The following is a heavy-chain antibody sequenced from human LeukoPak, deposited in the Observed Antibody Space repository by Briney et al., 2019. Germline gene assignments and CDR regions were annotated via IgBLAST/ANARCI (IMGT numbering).Heavy chain of an antibody. V-gene: IGHV3-30*18. CDR2: ISYDGSNK. CDR1: GFTFSSYG. Sequence: RGSLRLSCAASGFTFSSYGMHWVRQAPGKGLEWVAVISYDGSNKYYADSVKGRFTISRDNSKNTLYLQMNSLRAEDTAVYYCAKDQGYDSSGAFDYWGQGTLVTVSS. CDR3: AKDQGYDSSGAFDY. J-gene: IGHJ4*02. D-gene: IGHD3-22*01.